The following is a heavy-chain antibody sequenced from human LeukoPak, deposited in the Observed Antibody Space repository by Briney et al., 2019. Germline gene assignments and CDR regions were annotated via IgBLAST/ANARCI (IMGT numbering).Heavy chain of an antibody. V-gene: IGHV4-59*01. D-gene: IGHD6-13*01. CDR2: IYYSGST. J-gene: IGHJ4*02. CDR1: GGSIGSYY. CDR3: ARSRGYFDY. Sequence: PSETLSLTCTVSGGSIGSYYWSWIRQPPGKGLEWIGYIYYSGSTNYNPSLKSRVTMSVDTSKNQSSLKLSSVTAADTALYYCARSRGYFDYWGQGTLVTVSS.